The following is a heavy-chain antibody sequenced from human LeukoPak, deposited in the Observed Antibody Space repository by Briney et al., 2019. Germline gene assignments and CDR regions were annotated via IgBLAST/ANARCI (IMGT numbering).Heavy chain of an antibody. CDR3: ARDYCSDTSCPSPFDY. J-gene: IGHJ4*02. V-gene: IGHV1-18*01. D-gene: IGHD2-2*01. CDR1: GYTFTSYG. Sequence: ASVRVSCKASGYTFTSYGINWVRQAPGQGLEWMGWISAYSSNTNYAQKLQGRVTMTTDTSTSTAYMELRSLRSDDTAVYYCARDYCSDTSCPSPFDYWGQGTLVTVSS. CDR2: ISAYSSNT.